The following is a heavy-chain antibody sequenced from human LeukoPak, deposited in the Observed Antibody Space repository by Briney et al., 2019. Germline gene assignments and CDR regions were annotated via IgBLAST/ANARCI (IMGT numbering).Heavy chain of an antibody. D-gene: IGHD3/OR15-3a*01. CDR2: IRGGGSDI. Sequence: PGGSLRLSCAASGFTFSSYGMHWVRQAPGKGLEWVSYIRGGGSDINYADSVKGRFTISRDNAKTSLYLQMNSLRAEDTAVYYCARTGLGIYSFDSWGQGTLVTVSS. V-gene: IGHV3-48*01. CDR1: GFTFSSYG. J-gene: IGHJ4*02. CDR3: ARTGLGIYSFDS.